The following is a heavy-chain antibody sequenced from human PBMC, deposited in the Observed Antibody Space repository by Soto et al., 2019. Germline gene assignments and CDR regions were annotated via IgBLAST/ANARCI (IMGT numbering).Heavy chain of an antibody. CDR1: GGTFSSYA. CDR3: ARPCSSTNCFRRDYYYGMDV. CDR2: IIPIFGTA. D-gene: IGHD2-2*01. V-gene: IGHV1-69*13. J-gene: IGHJ6*02. Sequence: GASVKVSCKASGGTFSSYAISWVRQAPGQGLEWMGGIIPIFGTANYAQKFQGRVTITADESTSTAYMELSSLRSEDTAVYYCARPCSSTNCFRRDYYYGMDVWGQGTTVTVSS.